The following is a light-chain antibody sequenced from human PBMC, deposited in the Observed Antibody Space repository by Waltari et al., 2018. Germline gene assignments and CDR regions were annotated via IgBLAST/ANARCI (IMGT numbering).Light chain of an antibody. CDR3: QHHDSFPVT. CDR1: QCVSRY. V-gene: IGKV3-20*01. Sequence: SVLTLSPGCLSPSQGERVTLSCRASQCVSRYLAWYQQKPGQAPKLLIFGASNWATGIPDRFSGSGSETDFSLTISRLQPEDFATYYCQHHDSFPVTFGRGTRVEIK. J-gene: IGKJ1*01. CDR2: GAS.